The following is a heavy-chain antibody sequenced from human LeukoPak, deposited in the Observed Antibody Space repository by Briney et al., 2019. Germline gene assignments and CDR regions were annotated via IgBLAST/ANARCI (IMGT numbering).Heavy chain of an antibody. CDR1: GFTVSSNY. J-gene: IGHJ4*02. V-gene: IGHV3-21*01. Sequence: PGGSLRLSCAASGFTVSSNYMSWVRRAPGKGLEWVSSISSSSSYIYYADSVKGRFTISRDNAKNSLYLQMNSLRAEDTAVYYCVRVEMATIGDYWGQGILVTVSS. CDR2: ISSSSSYI. D-gene: IGHD5-24*01. CDR3: VRVEMATIGDY.